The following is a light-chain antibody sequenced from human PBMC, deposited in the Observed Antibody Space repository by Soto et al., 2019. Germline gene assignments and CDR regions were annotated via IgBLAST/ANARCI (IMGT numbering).Light chain of an antibody. CDR1: QSVDSY. V-gene: IGKV3-11*01. CDR2: DAS. J-gene: IGKJ2*01. CDR3: HQRSNWPAYT. Sequence: EIVLTQSPATLSLSPGERATLSCRASQSVDSYLAWYQQKPGQAPRLLIYDASNRATGIPPRFSGSGSGTDFTLTISSLEPEDFAVYYCHQRSNWPAYTFGQGTKLEIK.